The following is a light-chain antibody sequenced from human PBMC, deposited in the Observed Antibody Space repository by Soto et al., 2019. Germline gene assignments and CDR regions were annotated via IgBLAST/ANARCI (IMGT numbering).Light chain of an antibody. V-gene: IGKV3-11*01. CDR2: DAS. Sequence: EIVVTQSPGILSLSPGERATLSCRASQSVSNDFLAWYQQKPGQAPRLLIYDASNRATGIPARFSGSGSGTDFTLTISSLEPEDFAVYYCQQRSNWPPTFGQGTRLEIK. J-gene: IGKJ5*01. CDR3: QQRSNWPPT. CDR1: QSVSNDF.